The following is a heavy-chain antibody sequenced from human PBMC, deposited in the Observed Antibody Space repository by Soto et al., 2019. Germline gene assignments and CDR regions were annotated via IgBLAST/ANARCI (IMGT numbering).Heavy chain of an antibody. J-gene: IGHJ4*02. D-gene: IGHD4-17*01. Sequence: GGALRLSCAASVFTFSNNWIHWVRQAPGKGLVWVSGIKSDGSSTTYADSVKGRFTISRDNAKNTLYLQMNSLRAEDTAVYYCASAAPFNYGGNSGFDFWGQGTLVTVSS. CDR3: ASAAPFNYGGNSGFDF. CDR2: IKSDGSST. V-gene: IGHV3-74*03. CDR1: VFTFSNNW.